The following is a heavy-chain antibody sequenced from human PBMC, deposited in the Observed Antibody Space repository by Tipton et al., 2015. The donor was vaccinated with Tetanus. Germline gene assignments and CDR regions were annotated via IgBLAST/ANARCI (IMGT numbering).Heavy chain of an antibody. D-gene: IGHD1-7*01. J-gene: IGHJ6*01. CDR2: IYYSGSA. Sequence: TLSLTCTVSGVSVNDGRFYWTWIRQPPGKALEWVAHIYYSGSATYNPSVASRATVSIDMSKNQFSLRLTSATAADTAVYYCARDRITGPTGRYYAMDVWGQGTTVTVSS. CDR3: ARDRITGPTGRYYAMDV. CDR1: GVSVNDGRFY. V-gene: IGHV4-61*01.